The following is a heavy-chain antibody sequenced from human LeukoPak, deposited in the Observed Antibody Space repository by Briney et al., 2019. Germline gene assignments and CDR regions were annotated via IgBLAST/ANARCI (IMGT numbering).Heavy chain of an antibody. Sequence: SETLSLTCTVSGGSISSYYWSWIRQPPGKGLEWIGYVYDSGSTNYNPSLKSRVTISVDASKNQFSLKLSSVTAADTAVYYCARTTVYGSGDSWGQGTLVTVSS. CDR1: GGSISSYY. J-gene: IGHJ4*02. CDR2: VYDSGST. V-gene: IGHV4-59*01. D-gene: IGHD3-10*01. CDR3: ARTTVYGSGDS.